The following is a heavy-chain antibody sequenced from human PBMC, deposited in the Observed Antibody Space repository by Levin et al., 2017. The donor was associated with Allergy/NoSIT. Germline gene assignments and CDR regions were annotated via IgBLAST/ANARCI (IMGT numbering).Heavy chain of an antibody. CDR2: IIPIFGTA. V-gene: IGHV1-69*13. J-gene: IGHJ2*01. CDR3: ARDLTPRSYWYFDL. D-gene: IGHD2-15*01. Sequence: SVKVSCKASGGTFSSYAISWVRQAPGQGLEWMGGIIPIFGTANYAQKFQGRVTITADESTSTAYMELSSLRSEDTAVYYCARDLTPRSYWYFDLWGRGTLVTVSS. CDR1: GGTFSSYA.